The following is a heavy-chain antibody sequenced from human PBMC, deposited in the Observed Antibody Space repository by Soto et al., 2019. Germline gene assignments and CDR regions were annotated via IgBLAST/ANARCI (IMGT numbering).Heavy chain of an antibody. V-gene: IGHV4-39*01. CDR1: GGSISSSSYY. J-gene: IGHJ5*02. CDR3: ARAGVPYYDFWSGYHP. CDR2: IYYSGST. Sequence: QLQLQESGPGLVKPSETLSLTCTVSGGSISSSSYYWGWIRQPPGKGLEWIGSIYYSGSTYYNPSLKSRVTISVDTSKNQFPLKLSSVTAADTAVYYCARAGVPYYDFWSGYHPWGQGTLVTVSS. D-gene: IGHD3-3*01.